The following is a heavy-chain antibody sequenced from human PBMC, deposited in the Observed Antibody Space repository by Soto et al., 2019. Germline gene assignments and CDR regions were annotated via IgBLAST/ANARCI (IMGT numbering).Heavy chain of an antibody. CDR3: ARDSGAKLSSS. CDR2: IVPIYRTA. CDR1: GVTFSSYR. Sequence: SVKVSCKASGVTFSSYRFNWVRQARGQGLEWLGGIVPIYRTADYAQKFQGRVTITADESTRTVYLELSSLKSQDTALYYCARDSGAKLSSSWGQGTLVTVSS. V-gene: IGHV1-69*13. D-gene: IGHD6-13*01. J-gene: IGHJ4*02.